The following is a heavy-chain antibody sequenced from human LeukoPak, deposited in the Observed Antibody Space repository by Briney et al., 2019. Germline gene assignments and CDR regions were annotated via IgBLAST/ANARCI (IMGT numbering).Heavy chain of an antibody. J-gene: IGHJ6*02. CDR3: ARADLCGGDCYSPRYYYYYYGMDV. V-gene: IGHV4-31*03. CDR2: IDYSGST. CDR1: GGSISSGGYY. Sequence: PSETLSLTCTVSGGSISSGGYYWSWIRQHPGKGLEWIGYIDYSGSTYYNPSLKSRVTISVDTSKNQFSLKLSSVTAADTAVYYCARADLCGGDCYSPRYYYYYYGMDVWGQGTTVTVSS. D-gene: IGHD2-21*02.